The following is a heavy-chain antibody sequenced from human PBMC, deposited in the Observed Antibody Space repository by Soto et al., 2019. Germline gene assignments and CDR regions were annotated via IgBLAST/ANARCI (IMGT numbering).Heavy chain of an antibody. V-gene: IGHV4-34*01. CDR1: GGSFSGYY. J-gene: IGHJ4*02. CDR2: IRHSGST. D-gene: IGHD2-21*02. Sequence: QVQLQQWGAGLLKPSETLSLTCAVYGGSFSGYYWSWIRQPPGKGLEWIGEIRHSGSTHYNPSLKSQVNISVDTSKNQFSLKLSSVTAADTAVYYCARTYGGNSFDYWGQGTLVTGSS. CDR3: ARTYGGNSFDY.